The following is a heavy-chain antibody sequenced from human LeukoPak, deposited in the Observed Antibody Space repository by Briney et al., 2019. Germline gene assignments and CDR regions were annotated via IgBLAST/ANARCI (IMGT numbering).Heavy chain of an antibody. J-gene: IGHJ2*01. Sequence: PGRSLRLSRAASRFTFDDYAMHWVRQAPGRGLERGSGISLTSGSIGYAASVKGRFTISRDNAKNSLYLQINSLRAEDTALYYCAKDIRSITMVRGVNGYWYFDLGGRGTLVTVPS. D-gene: IGHD3-10*01. V-gene: IGHV3-9*01. CDR2: ISLTSGSI. CDR1: RFTFDDYA. CDR3: AKDIRSITMVRGVNGYWYFDL.